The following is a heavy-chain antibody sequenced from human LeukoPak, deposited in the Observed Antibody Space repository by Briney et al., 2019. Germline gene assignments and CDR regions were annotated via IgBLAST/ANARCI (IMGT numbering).Heavy chain of an antibody. CDR2: IDWDDDK. CDR1: GFSLSTSGMR. CDR3: ARTRYDSAFDI. Sequence: SGPALVKPTQTLTLTCTFSGFSLSTSGMRASWIRQPPGKALEWLALIDWDDDKFYSTSLSTRLTISKDTSKNQVVLTMTNMDPVDTATYYCARTRYDSAFDIWGQGTMVTVSS. D-gene: IGHD3-3*01. J-gene: IGHJ3*02. V-gene: IGHV2-70*04.